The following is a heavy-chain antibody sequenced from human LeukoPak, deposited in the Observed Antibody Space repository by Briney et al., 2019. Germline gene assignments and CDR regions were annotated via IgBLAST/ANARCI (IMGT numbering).Heavy chain of an antibody. CDR3: ASDAAYGSGSGYFDY. V-gene: IGHV3-30*03. J-gene: IGHJ4*02. CDR2: ISYDGSNK. Sequence: GGSLRLSCAASGFTFSSYGMHWVRQAPGKGLEWVAVISYDGSNKYHGDSVKGRFTISRDKSKNTLYLQMNSLRAEDTAVYYCASDAAYGSGSGYFDYWGQGILVTVSS. CDR1: GFTFSSYG. D-gene: IGHD3-10*01.